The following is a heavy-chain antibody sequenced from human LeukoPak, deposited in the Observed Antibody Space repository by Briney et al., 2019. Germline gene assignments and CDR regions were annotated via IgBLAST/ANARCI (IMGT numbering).Heavy chain of an antibody. D-gene: IGHD4-23*01. V-gene: IGHV1-18*01. CDR3: ARRFLDYGGNPEGFDP. Sequence: ASVKVSCKASGYTFTSYGISWVRQAPGQGLEWMGWISAYNGNTNYAQKLQGRVTMTTDTSTSTAYMELSSLRSEDTAVYYCARRFLDYGGNPEGFDPWGQGTLVTVSS. CDR1: GYTFTSYG. CDR2: ISAYNGNT. J-gene: IGHJ5*02.